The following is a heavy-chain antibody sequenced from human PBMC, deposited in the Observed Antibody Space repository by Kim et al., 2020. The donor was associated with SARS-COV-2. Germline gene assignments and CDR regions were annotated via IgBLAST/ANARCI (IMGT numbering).Heavy chain of an antibody. CDR1: GGSFSGYY. V-gene: IGHV4-34*01. Sequence: SETLSLTCAVYGGSFSGYYWSWIRQPPGKGLEWIGEINHSGSTNYNPSLKSRVTISVDTSKNQFSLKLSSVTAADTAVYYCASGWIQLWFPNSTHDYWGQGTLVTVSS. CDR2: INHSGST. CDR3: ASGWIQLWFPNSTHDY. D-gene: IGHD5-18*01. J-gene: IGHJ4*02.